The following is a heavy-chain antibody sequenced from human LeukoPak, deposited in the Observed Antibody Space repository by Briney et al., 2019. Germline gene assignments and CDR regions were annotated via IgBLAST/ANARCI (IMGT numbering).Heavy chain of an antibody. CDR3: AKDGNIAVAGRGYFDY. Sequence: PGGSLRLSCAASGFTFSSYAMSWVRQAPGKGLEWVSAISGSGGSTYYADSVKGRFTISRDNSKNTLYLQMNSLRAEDTAVYYCAKDGNIAVAGRGYFDYWGQGTLVTVSS. CDR2: ISGSGGST. CDR1: GFTFSSYA. V-gene: IGHV3-23*01. D-gene: IGHD6-19*01. J-gene: IGHJ4*02.